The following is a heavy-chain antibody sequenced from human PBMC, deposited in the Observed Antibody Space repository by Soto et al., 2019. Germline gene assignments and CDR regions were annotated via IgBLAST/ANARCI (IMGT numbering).Heavy chain of an antibody. J-gene: IGHJ4*02. V-gene: IGHV4-30-2*01. CDR3: ARGLITGSHYSGGSSYFDS. Sequence: SETLSLTCAVSGGSISSGGHSWSWIRQPPGMGLEWIGYIYHSGSTYYNPSLKSRVTISVHRSKNEFSLKLSSVTAADTAVYYCARGLITGSHYSGGSSYFDSWGQETQLTVS. CDR1: GGSISSGGHS. D-gene: IGHD3-10*01. CDR2: IYHSGST.